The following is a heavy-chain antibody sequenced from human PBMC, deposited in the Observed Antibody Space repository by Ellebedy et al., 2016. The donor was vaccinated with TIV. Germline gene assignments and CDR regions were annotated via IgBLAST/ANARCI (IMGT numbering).Heavy chain of an antibody. CDR1: GYTFTNYG. CDR2: ISAYNGNT. CDR3: ARDDYYHSSGYYYFY. V-gene: IGHV1-18*04. D-gene: IGHD3-22*01. Sequence: AASVKVSCKASGYTFTNYGISWVRQAPGQGLEWMGWISAYNGNTDSAQKLQGRVTMTTDTSTSTAYMELRSLGSDDTAVYYCARDDYYHSSGYYYFYWGQGTLVTVSS. J-gene: IGHJ4*02.